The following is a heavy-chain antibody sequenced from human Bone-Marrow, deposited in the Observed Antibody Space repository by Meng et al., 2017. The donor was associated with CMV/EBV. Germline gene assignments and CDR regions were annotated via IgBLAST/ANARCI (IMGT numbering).Heavy chain of an antibody. CDR1: GFTFSSYS. Sequence: GESLKISCAASGFTFSSYSMNWVRQAPGKGLEWVSSISSSSSYIYYADSVKGRFTISRDNAKNSLYLQMNSLRAEDTAVYYCARDERPPGFLEWLPGSGGRDFDYWGQGTLVTVSS. V-gene: IGHV3-21*01. CDR2: ISSSSSYI. J-gene: IGHJ4*02. D-gene: IGHD3-3*01. CDR3: ARDERPPGFLEWLPGSGGRDFDY.